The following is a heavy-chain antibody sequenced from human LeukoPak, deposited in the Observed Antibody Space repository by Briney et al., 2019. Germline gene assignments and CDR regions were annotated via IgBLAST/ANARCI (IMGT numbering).Heavy chain of an antibody. CDR3: ARLGYCSSTSCPIDY. D-gene: IGHD2-2*01. CDR2: IIPIFGTA. Sequence: SVKVSCKASGGTFISYAISWVRQAPGQGLEWMGGIIPIFGTANYAQKFQGRVTITADESTSTAYMELSSLRSEDTAVYYCARLGYCSSTSCPIDYWGQGTLVTVSS. J-gene: IGHJ4*02. V-gene: IGHV1-69*13. CDR1: GGTFISYA.